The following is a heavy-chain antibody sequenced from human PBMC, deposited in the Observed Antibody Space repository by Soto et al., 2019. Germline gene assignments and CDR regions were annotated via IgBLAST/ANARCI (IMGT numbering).Heavy chain of an antibody. CDR1: GFTVSTYY. J-gene: IGHJ6*01. CDR3: ARTSNSRGNNYFYYGLDV. Sequence: GGSLRLSCAVSGFTVSTYYMSWVRQAPGKGLEWVSVIYSGGSTYYADSVRGRFTISRDSSKNTLHLQMNSLRAEDTAVYYCARTSNSRGNNYFYYGLDVCGQGTAVTVSS. V-gene: IGHV3-53*01. D-gene: IGHD4-4*01. CDR2: IYSGGST.